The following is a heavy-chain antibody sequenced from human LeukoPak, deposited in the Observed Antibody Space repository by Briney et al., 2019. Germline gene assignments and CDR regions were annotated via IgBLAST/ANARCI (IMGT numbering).Heavy chain of an antibody. CDR1: GASVSSGRYY. CDR2: IVDSEKI. V-gene: IGHV4-31*03. Sequence: SETLSLTCTVSGASVSSGRYYWSWIRQHPGKGLEWIAYIVDSEKIYYNPSLKSRLILSLDTSENRFSLNLSSMTAADTAVYFCASGYGSGWFDAWGQGTLVAVSS. CDR3: ASGYGSGWFDA. D-gene: IGHD5-18*01. J-gene: IGHJ5*02.